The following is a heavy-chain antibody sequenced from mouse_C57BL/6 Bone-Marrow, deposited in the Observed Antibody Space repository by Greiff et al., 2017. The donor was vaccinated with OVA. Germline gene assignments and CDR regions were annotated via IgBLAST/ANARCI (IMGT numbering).Heavy chain of an antibody. CDR3: ARRKDSSGPAWFAY. Sequence: QVQLQQPGAELVKPGASVKLSCKASGYTFTSYWMQWVKQRPGQGLEWIGEIDPSDSYTNYNQKFKGKATLTVDTSSSTAYMQLSSLTSEDSAVYYCARRKDSSGPAWFAYWGQGTLVTVSA. D-gene: IGHD3-2*02. V-gene: IGHV1-50*01. J-gene: IGHJ3*01. CDR2: IDPSDSYT. CDR1: GYTFTSYW.